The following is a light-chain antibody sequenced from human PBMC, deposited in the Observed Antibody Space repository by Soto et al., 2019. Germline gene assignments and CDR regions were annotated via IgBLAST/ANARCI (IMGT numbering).Light chain of an antibody. CDR1: SSNIGSTYD. CDR2: GNT. CDR3: QSYDDSLSVHYV. J-gene: IGLJ1*01. V-gene: IGLV1-40*01. Sequence: QSALTQPPSVSGAPGQGVTISCTGSSSNIGSTYDVQWYQQLPGTAPKLLIHGNTNRPSGVPDRFSGSKSGTSASLAITGLQADDEADYYCQSYDDSLSVHYVFGTGTKLTVL.